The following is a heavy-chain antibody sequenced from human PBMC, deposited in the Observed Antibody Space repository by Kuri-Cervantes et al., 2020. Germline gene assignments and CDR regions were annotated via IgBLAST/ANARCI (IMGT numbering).Heavy chain of an antibody. V-gene: IGHV3-74*01. D-gene: IGHD3-22*01. Sequence: GGSLRLSCAASGFTFSNYWMHWVRQAPGKGLVWVSRINIDGSRTSYADFVKGRFTISRDNAKNTLYLQMNSLRAEDTAVYYCARDVGDSSGYYYAPGGYWGQGTLVTVSS. CDR3: ARDVGDSSGYYYAPGGY. CDR2: INIDGSRT. CDR1: GFTFSNYW. J-gene: IGHJ4*02.